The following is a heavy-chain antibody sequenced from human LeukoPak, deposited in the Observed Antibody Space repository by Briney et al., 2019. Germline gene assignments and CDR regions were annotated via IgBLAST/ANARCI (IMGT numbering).Heavy chain of an antibody. Sequence: GGSLRLSCAASGFTFSSYAMSWVRQAPGKGLEWVSAISGSGGSTYYADSVKGRFTISRDNSKNTLYLQMNSLRAEDTAVYYCAKGGSRFTMVQVDYWGQGTLVTVSS. D-gene: IGHD3-10*01. J-gene: IGHJ4*02. V-gene: IGHV3-23*01. CDR2: ISGSGGST. CDR3: AKGGSRFTMVQVDY. CDR1: GFTFSSYA.